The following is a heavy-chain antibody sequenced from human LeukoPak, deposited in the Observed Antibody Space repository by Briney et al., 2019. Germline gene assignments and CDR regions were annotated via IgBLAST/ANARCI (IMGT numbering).Heavy chain of an antibody. D-gene: IGHD1-1*01. Sequence: TGGPLRLSCVASGXTFSSYDMSWVRQAPGKGLEWVLEISGSGGFTYYADSVKGWFTISRDNSKNTVYVQMNSLRAEDTAVYYCAKLRATGRLDYFYYWGQGTLVAVSS. CDR3: AKLRATGRLDYFYY. V-gene: IGHV3-23*01. CDR2: ISGSGGFT. J-gene: IGHJ4*02. CDR1: GXTFSSYD.